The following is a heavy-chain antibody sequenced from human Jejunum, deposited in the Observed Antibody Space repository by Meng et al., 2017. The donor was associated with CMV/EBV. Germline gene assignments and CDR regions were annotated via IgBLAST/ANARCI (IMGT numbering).Heavy chain of an antibody. CDR1: VGSISGSY. V-gene: IGHV4-59*01. CDR3: ARDVLLGTHNWFDP. CDR2: IYYTGST. Sequence: SVGSISGSYWSWLRQSPGKGLEWIGYIYYTGSTDYNPSLKSRVTISVDTSKNQFSLKLSSVTAADTAVYYCARDVLLGTHNWFDPWGRGTLVTVSS. D-gene: IGHD1-14*01. J-gene: IGHJ5*02.